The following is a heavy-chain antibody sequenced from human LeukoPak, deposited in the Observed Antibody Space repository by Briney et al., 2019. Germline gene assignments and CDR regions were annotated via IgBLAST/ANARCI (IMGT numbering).Heavy chain of an antibody. V-gene: IGHV4-59*08. CDR3: ARRGVVLPNFFDP. Sequence: SETLSLTCTVSGGSISSSYWRWIRQPPGKGREWIGNIYYSGSTNYNAALKSRVTISIDTSKNQFSLKLSSVTAADTAVYYCARRGVVLPNFFDPWGQGTLVTVSS. CDR2: IYYSGST. J-gene: IGHJ5*02. CDR1: GGSISSSY. D-gene: IGHD2-15*01.